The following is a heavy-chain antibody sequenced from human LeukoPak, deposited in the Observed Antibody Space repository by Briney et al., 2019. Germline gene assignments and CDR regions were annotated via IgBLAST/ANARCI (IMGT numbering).Heavy chain of an antibody. CDR3: ARDHSSSGWTELLFDY. V-gene: IGHV3-21*01. J-gene: IGHJ4*02. Sequence: GGSLRLSCAASGFTFSSYSMNWVRQAPGKGLEWVSSISSSSSSIYYADSVKGRFTISRDNAKNSLYLQMNSLRAEDTAVYYCARDHSSSGWTELLFDYWGQGTLVTVSS. CDR1: GFTFSSYS. CDR2: ISSSSSSI. D-gene: IGHD6-19*01.